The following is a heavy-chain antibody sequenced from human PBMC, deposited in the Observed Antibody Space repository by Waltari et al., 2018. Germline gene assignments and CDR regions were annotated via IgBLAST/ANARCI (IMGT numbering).Heavy chain of an antibody. D-gene: IGHD3-22*01. Sequence: QVQLVQSGAEVKKPGASVKVSCKASGYTFTSYDINWVRQATGQGLEWMGWMNPNSGNTGYAQKFQGRVTMTRNTSISTAYMELSSLRSEDTAVYYCARVYYDSSGYYYYYYGMDVWGQGTTGTVSS. CDR1: GYTFTSYD. CDR2: MNPNSGNT. V-gene: IGHV1-8*01. CDR3: ARVYYDSSGYYYYYYGMDV. J-gene: IGHJ6*02.